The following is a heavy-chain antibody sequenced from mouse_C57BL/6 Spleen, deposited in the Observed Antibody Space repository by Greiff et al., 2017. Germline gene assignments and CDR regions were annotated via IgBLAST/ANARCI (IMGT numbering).Heavy chain of an antibody. CDR1: GYTFTSYT. V-gene: IGHV1-4*01. Sequence: QVQLQPSGAELARPGASVKMSCKASGYTFTSYTMHWVKQRPGQGLEWIGYINPSSGYTKYNQKFKDKATLTADKSSSTAYMQLSSLTSEDSAVYYCARSSGSSSHYYAMDYWGQGTSVTVSS. CDR2: INPSSGYT. CDR3: ARSSGSSSHYYAMDY. D-gene: IGHD1-1*01. J-gene: IGHJ4*01.